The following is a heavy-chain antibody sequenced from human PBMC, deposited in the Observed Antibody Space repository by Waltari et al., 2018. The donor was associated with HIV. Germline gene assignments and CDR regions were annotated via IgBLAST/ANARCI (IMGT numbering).Heavy chain of an antibody. Sequence: QVQLEQSGTEVKKPGASVKVSCRASGYTFNNYGITWVRQAPGQGPEWMGWISVFNANTNYAQKFQGRVTMTADTATRTVYLELRSLKSDDTAVYFCCRDLFPRLQLRSDWIDPWGQGTLVIVSS. CDR2: ISVFNANT. D-gene: IGHD1-1*01. CDR3: CRDLFPRLQLRSDWIDP. J-gene: IGHJ5*02. CDR1: GYTFNNYG. V-gene: IGHV1-18*01.